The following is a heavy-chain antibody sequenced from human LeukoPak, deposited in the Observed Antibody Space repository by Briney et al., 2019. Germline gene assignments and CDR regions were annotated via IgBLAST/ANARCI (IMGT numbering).Heavy chain of an antibody. J-gene: IGHJ4*02. CDR1: GFTFSSYG. V-gene: IGHV3-33*01. Sequence: GRSLRLSCAASGFTFSSYGMHWVRQAPGKGLEWVAVIWYDGSNKYYADSVKGRFTISRDNSKNTLYLQMNSLRAEDTAVYYCARSSDGGNLYFDYWGQGTLVTVSS. CDR2: IWYDGSNK. CDR3: ARSSDGGNLYFDY. D-gene: IGHD4-23*01.